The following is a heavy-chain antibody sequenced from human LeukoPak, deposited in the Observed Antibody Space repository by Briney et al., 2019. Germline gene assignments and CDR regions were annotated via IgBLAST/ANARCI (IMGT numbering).Heavy chain of an antibody. D-gene: IGHD3-22*01. CDR2: INPNSGDT. CDR3: ARGDDTSGYSDLNFDF. Sequence: DSVKVSCKASGYTFTDYYLHWVRQAPGQGLEWMGWINPNSGDTNYAQKFLGRVTMTRDTSISTAYMELSRLRSDDTAVYYCARGDDTSGYSDLNFDFWGQGTLVTVSS. V-gene: IGHV1-2*02. CDR1: GYTFTDYY. J-gene: IGHJ4*02.